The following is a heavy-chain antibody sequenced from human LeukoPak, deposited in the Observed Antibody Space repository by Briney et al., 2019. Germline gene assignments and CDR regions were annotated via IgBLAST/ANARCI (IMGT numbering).Heavy chain of an antibody. V-gene: IGHV1-8*01. Sequence: EASVKVSCKASGFTFTSYGIDWVRQATGQGLEWMGWMNPYSGNTGYAQKFQGRVTMTRNTSISTAYMELSSLRSEDTAVYYCARGVVPAAIYYYYYMDVWGKGTTVTISS. D-gene: IGHD2-2*01. CDR2: MNPYSGNT. CDR1: GFTFTSYG. J-gene: IGHJ6*03. CDR3: ARGVVPAAIYYYYYMDV.